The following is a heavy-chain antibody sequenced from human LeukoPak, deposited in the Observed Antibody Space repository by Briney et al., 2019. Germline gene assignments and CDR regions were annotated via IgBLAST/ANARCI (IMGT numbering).Heavy chain of an antibody. J-gene: IGHJ5*02. CDR2: IYHSGST. CDR1: GGSISTSNYY. D-gene: IGHD3-9*01. V-gene: IGHV4-39*07. CDR3: ARSASGPDNWLLFWFDP. Sequence: SETLSLTCTVSGGSISTSNYYWGWIRQPPGKGLEWIGSIYHSGSTYYNPSLKSRVTISVDTSKNQFSLKLSSVTAADTAVYYCARSASGPDNWLLFWFDPWGQGTLVTVSS.